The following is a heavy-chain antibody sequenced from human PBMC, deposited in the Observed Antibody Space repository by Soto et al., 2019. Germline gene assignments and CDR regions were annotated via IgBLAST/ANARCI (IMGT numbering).Heavy chain of an antibody. CDR3: ARDGCSSTSCYTDYYYGMDV. V-gene: IGHV1-69*01. J-gene: IGHJ6*02. CDR1: GGTFSSYA. CDR2: IIPIFGTA. D-gene: IGHD2-2*02. Sequence: QVQLVQSGAEVKKPGSSVKVSCKASGGTFSSYAISWVRQAPGQGLEWMGGIIPIFGTANYAQKFQGRVPITADESTSTAYMELSSLRSEDTAVYYCARDGCSSTSCYTDYYYGMDVWGQGTTVTVSS.